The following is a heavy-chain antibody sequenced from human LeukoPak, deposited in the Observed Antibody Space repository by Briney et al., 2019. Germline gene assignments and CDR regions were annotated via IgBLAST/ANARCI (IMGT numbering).Heavy chain of an antibody. CDR1: GNSFGNYY. CDR2: IYTTGRT. V-gene: IGHV4-4*07. CDR3: GRNGPRSGYDLGHFDY. Sequence: PSETLSLTCTVSGNSFGNYYWSWIRQPAGKGLEWIGRIYTTGRTDYNPSLKSRVTMSVDTSKNQFSLKLSSVTAADTAVYYCGRNGPRSGYDLGHFDYLGQGTLVTASS. D-gene: IGHD5-12*01. J-gene: IGHJ4*02.